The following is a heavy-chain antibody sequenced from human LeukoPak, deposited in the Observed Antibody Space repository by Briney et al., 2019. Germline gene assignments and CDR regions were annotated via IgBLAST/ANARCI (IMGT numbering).Heavy chain of an antibody. CDR1: GGSISGYH. CDR2: IYYNGDT. J-gene: IGHJ4*02. D-gene: IGHD2-21*01. V-gene: IGHV4-59*08. CDR3: ARLGDCGHDCYSHDY. Sequence: SETLSLTCIVSGGSISGYHWGWVRQPPGKGLEYISFIYYNGDTNYNPSLESRVTMSVDTSKNQFSLKLSSVTAADTAVYYCARLGDCGHDCYSHDYWGQGTLVTVSS.